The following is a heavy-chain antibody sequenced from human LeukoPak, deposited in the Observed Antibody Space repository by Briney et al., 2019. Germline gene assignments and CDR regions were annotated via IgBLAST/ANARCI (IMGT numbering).Heavy chain of an antibody. CDR2: IYYSGST. V-gene: IGHV4-59*01. J-gene: IGHJ3*02. CDR3: ARRRDYYDSRGYYAFDI. CDR1: GGSISSDY. D-gene: IGHD3-22*01. Sequence: SETLSLTCNVSGGSISSDYWTWIRQPPGKGLEWIGNIYYSGSTNYNPSLKSRVTISVDTSKNQFSLKLNSVTAADTAVYYCARRRDYYDSRGYYAFDIWGHGTTVTVSS.